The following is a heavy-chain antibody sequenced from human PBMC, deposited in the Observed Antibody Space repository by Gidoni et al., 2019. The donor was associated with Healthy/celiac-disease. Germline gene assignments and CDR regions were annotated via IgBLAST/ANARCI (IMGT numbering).Heavy chain of an antibody. J-gene: IGHJ6*02. V-gene: IGHV3-21*01. CDR1: GFTFRSDS. CDR3: ARDILNPYSSSWWPDYYYYGMDV. Sequence: EVKLVESGGGLVKPGGALGLSCAASGFTFRSDSINWVRPAPGKGVGGVSSICSCSSYICYADSVKGRFTISRDNAKSSLYLQMNSLRAEDTAVYYCARDILNPYSSSWWPDYYYYGMDVWGQGTTVTVSS. D-gene: IGHD6-13*01. CDR2: ICSCSSYI.